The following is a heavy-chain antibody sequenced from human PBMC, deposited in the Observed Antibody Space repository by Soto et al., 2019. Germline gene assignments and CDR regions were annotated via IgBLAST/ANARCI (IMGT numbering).Heavy chain of an antibody. CDR3: ARDGSHNFDY. Sequence: QVQLVESGGGVVQPGRSLRLSCAASGFTFSHYAMHWVRQAPGKGLEWVAPMSYDGSNEYYADSVKGRFTISRDNSKNTLYLTMNSLRDEDTAVYYCARDGSHNFDYWGQRTLVTVSS. D-gene: IGHD1-26*01. CDR1: GFTFSHYA. V-gene: IGHV3-30*03. CDR2: MSYDGSNE. J-gene: IGHJ4*02.